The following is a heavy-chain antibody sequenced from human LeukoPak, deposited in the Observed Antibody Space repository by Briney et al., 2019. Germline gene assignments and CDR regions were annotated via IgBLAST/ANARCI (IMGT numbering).Heavy chain of an antibody. V-gene: IGHV3-23*01. CDR3: AKAGGVGYYFDY. CDR2: ISGSGGST. Sequence: GGSLRLSCAASGFTFSSYSMNWVRQAPGKGLEWVSAISGSGGSTYYADSVKGRFTISRDNSKNTLYLQMNSLRAEDTAVYYCAKAGGVGYYFDYWGQGTLVTVSS. CDR1: GFTFSSYS. J-gene: IGHJ4*02. D-gene: IGHD2-8*01.